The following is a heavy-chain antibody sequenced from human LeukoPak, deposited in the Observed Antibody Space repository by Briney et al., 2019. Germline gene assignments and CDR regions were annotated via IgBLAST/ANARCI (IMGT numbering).Heavy chain of an antibody. CDR3: ARGRTTGEFDY. J-gene: IGHJ4*02. Sequence: SVKVSCKASGGTFSSHAISLVRQAPGQGLEWMGVINPIFHTPTYAKKFQGRLTITKDESMSTASMDLSSLISDDTAVYYCARGRTTGEFDYWGQGTLVTVSS. D-gene: IGHD4-11*01. V-gene: IGHV1-69*05. CDR2: INPIFHTP. CDR1: GGTFSSHA.